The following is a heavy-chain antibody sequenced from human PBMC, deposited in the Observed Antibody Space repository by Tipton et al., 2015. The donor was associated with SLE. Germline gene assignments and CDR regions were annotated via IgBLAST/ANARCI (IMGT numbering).Heavy chain of an antibody. D-gene: IGHD3-16*01. Sequence: TLSLTCTVSGGSLGNYYWSWIRQPPGKRLEWIGNIYYSGSANFNPSFTSRASMSIDSSKNQFSLGLTSLSDADTAVYYCARWNHGGIVDWGQGFLVTVSS. CDR2: IYYSGSA. J-gene: IGHJ4*02. CDR1: GGSLGNYY. CDR3: ARWNHGGIVD. V-gene: IGHV4-59*12.